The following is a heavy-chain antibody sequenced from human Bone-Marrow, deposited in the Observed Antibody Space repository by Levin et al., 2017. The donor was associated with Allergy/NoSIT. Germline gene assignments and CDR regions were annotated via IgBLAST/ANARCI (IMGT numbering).Heavy chain of an antibody. V-gene: IGHV4-34*01. J-gene: IGHJ4*02. D-gene: IGHD6-19*01. CDR3: ARSNSGWFGPHYFDY. CDR2: INHSGRT. Sequence: PSETLSLTCAVYGGSFSDYYWSWIRQPPGKGLEWIGEINHSGRTNYNPSLKSRVTISVDTSKNQFSLNLTSVTAAGTAVYYCARSNSGWFGPHYFDYWGQGIPVTVSS. CDR1: GGSFSDYY.